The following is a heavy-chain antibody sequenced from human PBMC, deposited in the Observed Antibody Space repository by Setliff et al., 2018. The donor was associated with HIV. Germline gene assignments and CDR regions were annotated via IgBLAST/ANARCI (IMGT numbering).Heavy chain of an antibody. CDR2: IYYSGST. D-gene: IGHD6-19*01. Sequence: SETLSLTCSVSGGSTTSGGYYWSWIRQHPGKGLEYIGYIYYSGSTNYNPSLKSRVTISVDTSKSQFSLKLTSVTAADTAVYYCASGREAVAGALHFDYWGQGPLVTVSS. V-gene: IGHV4-31*03. CDR3: ASGREAVAGALHFDY. CDR1: GGSTTSGGYY. J-gene: IGHJ4*02.